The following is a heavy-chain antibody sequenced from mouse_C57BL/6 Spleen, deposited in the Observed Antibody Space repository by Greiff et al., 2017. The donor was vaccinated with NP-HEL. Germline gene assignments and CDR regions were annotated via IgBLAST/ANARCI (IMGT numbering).Heavy chain of an antibody. Sequence: VQLQQSGAELARPGASVKLSCKASGYTFTSYGISWVKQRTGQGLEWIGEIYPRSGNTYYNEKFKGKATLTADKSSSTAYMELRSLTSEDSAVYFCARDYGSREGFAYWGQGTLVTVSA. V-gene: IGHV1-81*01. D-gene: IGHD1-1*01. CDR1: GYTFTSYG. CDR3: ARDYGSREGFAY. J-gene: IGHJ3*01. CDR2: IYPRSGNT.